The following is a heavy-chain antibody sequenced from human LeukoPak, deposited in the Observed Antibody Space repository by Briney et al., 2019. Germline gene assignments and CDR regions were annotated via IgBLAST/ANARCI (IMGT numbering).Heavy chain of an antibody. CDR2: ITSGGDYI. Sequence: GGSLRLSCAASGFTFNTFNMNWVRQAPGKGLEWVSSITSGGDYIYYADSVKGRFTTSRDNAKNSLSLQLNSLRVEDTAVYYCARGHYDILAASYKWTPDYWGQGTLVTVSS. V-gene: IGHV3-21*01. CDR3: ARGHYDILAASYKWTPDY. CDR1: GFTFNTFN. D-gene: IGHD3-9*01. J-gene: IGHJ4*02.